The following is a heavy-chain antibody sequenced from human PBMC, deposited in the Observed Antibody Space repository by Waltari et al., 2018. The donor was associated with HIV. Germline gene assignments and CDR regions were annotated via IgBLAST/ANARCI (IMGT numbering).Heavy chain of an antibody. CDR3: AREFRALGEGGWRSWLDP. J-gene: IGHJ5*02. CDR1: GASIPAGYSY. D-gene: IGHD2-15*01. CDR2: VYYTGST. Sequence: QVQLQESGPGLVKPSQTLSLTCQVSGASIPAGYSYWIWIRQQPGKGLEYIGHVYYTGSTDYNPSLKGRVALSVDTAKKQLSLKLTSVTAADTAVYFCAREFRALGEGGWRSWLDPWGQGTLVIVSS. V-gene: IGHV4-31*03.